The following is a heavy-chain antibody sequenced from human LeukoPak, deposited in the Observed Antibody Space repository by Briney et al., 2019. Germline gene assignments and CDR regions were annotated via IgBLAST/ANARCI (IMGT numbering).Heavy chain of an antibody. J-gene: IGHJ3*02. Sequence: SETLSLTCAVYGGSFSGYYWSWIRQPPGKGLEWIGEINHSGSTNYNPSLKSRVTISVDTSKNQFSLKLSSVTAADTAVYYCASPPTHYYDSSGAFDIWGQGTMVTVSS. CDR2: INHSGST. CDR1: GGSFSGYY. CDR3: ASPPTHYYDSSGAFDI. D-gene: IGHD3-22*01. V-gene: IGHV4-34*01.